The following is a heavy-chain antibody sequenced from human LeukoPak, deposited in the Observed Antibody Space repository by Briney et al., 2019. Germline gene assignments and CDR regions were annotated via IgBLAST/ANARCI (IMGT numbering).Heavy chain of an antibody. CDR1: GFTFSDYG. CDR3: ARSRYSSGRGAFQY. V-gene: IGHV3-23*01. Sequence: GGSLRLSCAASGFTFSDYGMTWVRQAPGKGLEWVSTISGGDGGGSTYYADSVEGRFTISRDNSKNTLDLQMNSLRAEDTAVYYCARSRYSSGRGAFQYWGQGTLVTVSS. CDR2: ISGGDGGGST. D-gene: IGHD6-19*01. J-gene: IGHJ4*02.